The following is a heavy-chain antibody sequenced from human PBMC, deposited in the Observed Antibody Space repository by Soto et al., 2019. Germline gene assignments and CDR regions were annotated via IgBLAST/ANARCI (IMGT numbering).Heavy chain of an antibody. Sequence: PGGSLGLSCASSGFTFSSYGMHWVRQAPGKGLEWVAVISYDGSNKYYADSVKGRFTISRDNSKNTLYLQMNSLRAEDTAVYYCAKDHIAVAGPPDYWGQGTLVTVSS. D-gene: IGHD6-19*01. CDR3: AKDHIAVAGPPDY. V-gene: IGHV3-30*18. CDR2: ISYDGSNK. J-gene: IGHJ4*02. CDR1: GFTFSSYG.